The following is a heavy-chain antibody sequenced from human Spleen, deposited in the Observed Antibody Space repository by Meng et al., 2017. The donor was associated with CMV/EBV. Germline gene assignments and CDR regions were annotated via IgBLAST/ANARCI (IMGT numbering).Heavy chain of an antibody. Sequence: GGSLRLSCTASGFTFSSYSMNWVRQAPGKGLEWVSYISSSSTIYYADSVKGRFTISRDNAKNSLYLQMNSLRAEDTAVYYCATSRTTGWSPYDFDYWGQGTLVTVSS. V-gene: IGHV3-48*04. CDR3: ATSRTTGWSPYDFDY. CDR2: ISSSSTI. J-gene: IGHJ4*02. D-gene: IGHD6-19*01. CDR1: GFTFSSYS.